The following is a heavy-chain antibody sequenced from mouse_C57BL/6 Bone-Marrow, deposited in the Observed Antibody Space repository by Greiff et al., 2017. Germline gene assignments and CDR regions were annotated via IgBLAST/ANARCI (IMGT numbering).Heavy chain of an antibody. J-gene: IGHJ3*01. V-gene: IGHV1-42*01. D-gene: IGHD3-1*01. CDR2: INPSTGGT. Sequence: VQLQQSGPELVKPGASVKISCKASGYSFTGYYMNWVKQSPEKSLEWIGEINPSTGGTTYNQKFKAKATLTVDKSSSTAYMQLKSLTSEDSAVYYCARWGAFAYWGQGTLVTVSA. CDR1: GYSFTGYY. CDR3: ARWGAFAY.